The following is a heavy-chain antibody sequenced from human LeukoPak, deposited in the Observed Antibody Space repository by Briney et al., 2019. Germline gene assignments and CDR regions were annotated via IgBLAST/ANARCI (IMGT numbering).Heavy chain of an antibody. V-gene: IGHV4-4*07. D-gene: IGHD6-19*01. J-gene: IGHJ5*02. Sequence: PSETLSLTCTVSGGPISSYYWSWIRQPAGKGLEWIGRIYTSGSTNYNPSLKSRVTMSVDTSKNQFSLKLSSVTAADTAVYYCARTRMAGTGGWFDPWGQGTLVTVSS. CDR2: IYTSGST. CDR3: ARTRMAGTGGWFDP. CDR1: GGPISSYY.